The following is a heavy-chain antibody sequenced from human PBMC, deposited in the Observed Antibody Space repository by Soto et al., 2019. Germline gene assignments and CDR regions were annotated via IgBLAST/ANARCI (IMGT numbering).Heavy chain of an antibody. CDR1: GLTFTSYS. Sequence: GSLRLSCAASGLTFTSYSMNWVRQAPGKGLEWVSFIHSSSSTIYYADSVKGRFTISRDNAKNSLYLQMNSLRDEDTAVYYCARDRGYTYGFDFWGQGALVTVSS. CDR2: IHSSSSTI. J-gene: IGHJ4*02. CDR3: ARDRGYTYGFDF. V-gene: IGHV3-48*02. D-gene: IGHD5-18*01.